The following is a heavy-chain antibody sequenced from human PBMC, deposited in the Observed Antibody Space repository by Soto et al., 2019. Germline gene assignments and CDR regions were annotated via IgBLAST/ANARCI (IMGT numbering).Heavy chain of an antibody. CDR1: GGSISSGGYY. CDR2: IYYSGST. Sequence: SETLSLTCTVSGGSISSGGYYWSWIRQHPGKGLEWIGYIYYSGSTYYNPSLKSRVTISVDTSKNQFSLKLSSVTAADTAVYYCARAMVVTQNWFDPWGQGTLVTRLL. D-gene: IGHD2-21*02. J-gene: IGHJ5*02. CDR3: ARAMVVTQNWFDP. V-gene: IGHV4-30-4*08.